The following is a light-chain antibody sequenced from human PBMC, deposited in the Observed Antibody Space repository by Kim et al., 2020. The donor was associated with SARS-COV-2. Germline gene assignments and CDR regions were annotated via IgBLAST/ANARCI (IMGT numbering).Light chain of an antibody. CDR3: QAWDSSTVV. Sequence: SVSPGQTASITCSGDKLGDKYACWYQQKPGQSPVLVIYQDIKRPSGIPERFSGSNSENTATLTISGTQAMDEADYYCQAWDSSTVVFGGGTQLTVL. J-gene: IGLJ2*01. V-gene: IGLV3-1*01. CDR2: QDI. CDR1: KLGDKY.